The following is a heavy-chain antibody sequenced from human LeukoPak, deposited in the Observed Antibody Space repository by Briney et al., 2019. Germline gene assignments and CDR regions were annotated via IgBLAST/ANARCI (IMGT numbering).Heavy chain of an antibody. Sequence: PSETLSLTCTVSGGSISSYYWSWIRKPPGKGLEWIGYIYYSGTTNYNPSLKSRVTISVDTSKNQFSLKLSSVTAADTAVYYCARGVYIAAAQYGYWGQGTLVTVSS. CDR1: GGSISSYY. CDR2: IYYSGTT. V-gene: IGHV4-59*13. J-gene: IGHJ4*02. CDR3: ARGVYIAAAQYGY. D-gene: IGHD6-13*01.